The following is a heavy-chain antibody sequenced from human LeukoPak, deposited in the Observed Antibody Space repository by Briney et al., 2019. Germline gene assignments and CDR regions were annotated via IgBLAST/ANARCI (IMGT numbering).Heavy chain of an antibody. V-gene: IGHV1-8*01. J-gene: IGHJ3*02. Sequence: ASVKVSCKASGYTFTSYDINWVRQATGQGLEWMGWMNPNSGNTGYAQKFQGRVTMTRNTSISTAYMELSSLRSEDTAVYYCARVGRWLRAFDIWGQGTVITVSS. CDR3: ARVGRWLRAFDI. CDR1: GYTFTSYD. CDR2: MNPNSGNT. D-gene: IGHD5-12*01.